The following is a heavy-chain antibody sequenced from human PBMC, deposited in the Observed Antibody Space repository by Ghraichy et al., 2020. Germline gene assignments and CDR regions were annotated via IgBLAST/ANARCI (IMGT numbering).Heavy chain of an antibody. CDR3: ARGRAGSSSRGKKSYYYYGMDV. J-gene: IGHJ6*02. CDR2: INHSGST. Sequence: GSLSLTCAVYGGSFSGYYWSWIRQPPGKGLEWIGEINHSGSTNYNPSLKSRVTISVDTSKNQFSLKLSSVTAADTAVYYCARGRAGSSSRGKKSYYYYGMDVWGQGTTVTVSS. V-gene: IGHV4-34*01. D-gene: IGHD6-6*01. CDR1: GGSFSGYY.